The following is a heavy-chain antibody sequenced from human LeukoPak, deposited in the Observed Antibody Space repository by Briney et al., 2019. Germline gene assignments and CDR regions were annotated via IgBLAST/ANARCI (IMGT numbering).Heavy chain of an antibody. D-gene: IGHD4-17*01. J-gene: IGHJ4*02. Sequence: PSETLSLTCTVSGGSISIHYWSWIRQPAGKGLEWIGRIYASGSPNYNPSLKSRVTMSLDTSTNQFSLKLSSVTAADTAVYFCARATNDYAGDIDYWGQGTPVIVSS. CDR2: IYASGSP. CDR1: GGSISIHY. V-gene: IGHV4-4*07. CDR3: ARATNDYAGDIDY.